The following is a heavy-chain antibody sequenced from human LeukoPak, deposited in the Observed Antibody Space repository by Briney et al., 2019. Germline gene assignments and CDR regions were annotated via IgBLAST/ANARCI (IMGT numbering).Heavy chain of an antibody. J-gene: IGHJ4*02. V-gene: IGHV3-NL1*01. CDR1: GFTFSGYG. Sequence: GGSLRLSCAASGFTFSGYGMHWVRQAPGKGLEWVSFIYSDNTHYSDSVKGRFTISRDNSKNTLYLQMNNLRPDDTAFYFCVKEGVEYSYSYGDYWGQGTLVTVSS. CDR2: IYSDNT. D-gene: IGHD3-16*01. CDR3: VKEGVEYSYSYGDY.